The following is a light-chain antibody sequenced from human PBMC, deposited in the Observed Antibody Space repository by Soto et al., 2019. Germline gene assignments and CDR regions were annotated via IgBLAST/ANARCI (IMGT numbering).Light chain of an antibody. CDR2: AAS. CDR3: QQTYNVPNT. CDR1: QSSSTY. Sequence: DIQMTQSPSSLSASVGDRVTITCWASQSSSTYGDWYQQKPVQAPNLLISAASTLRSWVPSRFSGSGSRTDFTLTINSLQPADFAPYYCQQTYNVPNTFGQGTRLDIK. V-gene: IGKV1-39*01. J-gene: IGKJ5*01.